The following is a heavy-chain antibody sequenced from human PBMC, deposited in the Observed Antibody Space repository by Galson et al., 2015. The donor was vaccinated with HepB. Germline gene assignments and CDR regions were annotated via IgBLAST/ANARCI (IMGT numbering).Heavy chain of an antibody. Sequence: SETLSLTCAVYGGSFSGYYWSWIRQPPGKGLEWIGEINHSGSTNYNPSLKSRVTISVDTSKNQFSLKLSSVTAADTAVYYCASNDDIVATPPLDYWGQGTLVTVSS. J-gene: IGHJ4*02. CDR3: ASNDDIVATPPLDY. CDR2: INHSGST. V-gene: IGHV4-34*01. D-gene: IGHD5-12*01. CDR1: GGSFSGYY.